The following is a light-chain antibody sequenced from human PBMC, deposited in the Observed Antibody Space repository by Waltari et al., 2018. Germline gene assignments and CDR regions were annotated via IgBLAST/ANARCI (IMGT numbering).Light chain of an antibody. CDR3: QAWDSTAVV. J-gene: IGLJ3*02. V-gene: IGLV3-1*01. CDR2: EDT. CDR1: KLGENY. Sequence: SYELTQAPSVSVSPGQTASPPCSGDKLGENYSSWYQQKPGQSPVLVIYEDTKRPSGIPERFSGSNSGDTATLTISGTQAMDEADYYCQAWDSTAVVFGGGTKLTVL.